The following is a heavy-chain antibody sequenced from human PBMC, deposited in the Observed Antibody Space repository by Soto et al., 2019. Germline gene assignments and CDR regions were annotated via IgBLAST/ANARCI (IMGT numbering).Heavy chain of an antibody. CDR1: GYTFTSYG. Sequence: ASVKVSCKASGYTFTSYGISWVRQAPGQGLEWMGWISAYNGNTNYAQKLQGRVTMTTDTSTSTAYMELRSLRSGATAVYSGGGGIVGCEKDWFETSGQGTLFNVSS. CDR2: ISAYNGNT. CDR3: GGGIVGCEKDWFET. D-gene: IGHD1-26*01. V-gene: IGHV1-18*01. J-gene: IGHJ5*02.